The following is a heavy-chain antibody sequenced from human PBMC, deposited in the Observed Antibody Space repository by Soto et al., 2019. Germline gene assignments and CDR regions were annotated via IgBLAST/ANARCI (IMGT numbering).Heavy chain of an antibody. CDR2: IYSGGYT. D-gene: IGHD3-10*01. J-gene: IGHJ4*02. V-gene: IGHV3-53*01. Sequence: EVQLVESGGGLIQPGGSLRLSCAVSGFTVSNNYMSWVRQAPGKGLEGVSVIYSGGYTAYGDSVKGRFTISRDNSKNTPIFQMNAWGGEDPAVFYLASHAGGGGYWGQGTLVTVSS. CDR3: ASHAGGGGY. CDR1: GFTVSNNY.